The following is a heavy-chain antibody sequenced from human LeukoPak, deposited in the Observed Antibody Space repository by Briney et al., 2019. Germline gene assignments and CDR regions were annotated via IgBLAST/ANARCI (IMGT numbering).Heavy chain of an antibody. CDR3: AASMVSGGFDI. D-gene: IGHD1-14*01. CDR2: AISKSSGGTS. CDR1: GFTVGNVY. J-gene: IGHJ3*02. Sequence: PGGSLRLSCAASGFTVGNVYMTWVRQAPGKGLEWVGRAISKSSGGTSDYAAVVKGRSTIPRDDSENTLYLQMNNLKSEDTAVYYCAASMVSGGFDIWGQGTMVTVSS. V-gene: IGHV3-15*05.